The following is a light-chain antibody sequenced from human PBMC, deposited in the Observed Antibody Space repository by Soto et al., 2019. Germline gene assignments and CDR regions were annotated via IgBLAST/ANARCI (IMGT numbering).Light chain of an antibody. V-gene: IGKV1-33*01. CDR1: QSISSW. J-gene: IGKJ5*01. Sequence: DIQMTHSPSTLSGSVGDRVTITCRASQSISSWLAWYQQKPGKAPKLLIYDASNLETGVPSRFSGSGSGTDFTFTISSLQPEDIATYYCQHYDNFPRAITFGQGTRLEIK. CDR2: DAS. CDR3: QHYDNFPRAIT.